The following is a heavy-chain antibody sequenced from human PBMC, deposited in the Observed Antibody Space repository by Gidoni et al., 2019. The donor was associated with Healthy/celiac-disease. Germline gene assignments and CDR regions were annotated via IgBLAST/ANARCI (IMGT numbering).Heavy chain of an antibody. J-gene: IGHJ4*02. CDR3: AKDQDAYGSGSLDY. Sequence: QVQLVESGGGVVQPGRSLRLSCAASGFTFISYGMHWVRQAPGKGLEWVAVISYDGSNKYYADSVKGRFTISRDNSKNTLYLQMNILRAEDTAVYYCAKDQDAYGSGSLDYWGQGTLVTVSS. V-gene: IGHV3-30*18. CDR1: GFTFISYG. CDR2: ISYDGSNK. D-gene: IGHD3-10*01.